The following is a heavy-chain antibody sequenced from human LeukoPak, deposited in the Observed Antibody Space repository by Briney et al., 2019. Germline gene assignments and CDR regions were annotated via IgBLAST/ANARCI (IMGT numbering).Heavy chain of an antibody. D-gene: IGHD3-9*01. J-gene: IGHJ5*02. CDR2: ILNVRSNK. CDR1: GFTFSNYA. Sequence: PGGSLRLSCAAAGFTFSNYAMHWVRQAPGKGLEWVAVILNVRSNKHYADSVKGLFTISRDNSKNTLYLQMHSLRAEDTAVYYCARDLCFDCLPQPSNSFDPWGQGTLVTVSS. V-gene: IGHV3-30-3*01. CDR3: ARDLCFDCLPQPSNSFDP.